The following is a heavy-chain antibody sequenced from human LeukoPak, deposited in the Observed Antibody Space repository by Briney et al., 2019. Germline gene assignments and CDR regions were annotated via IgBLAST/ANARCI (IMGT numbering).Heavy chain of an antibody. V-gene: IGHV3-21*01. J-gene: IGHJ4*02. CDR1: GFTFSNAW. D-gene: IGHD3-22*01. CDR3: ARVPSGYVDY. Sequence: GGPLRLSCAASGFTFSNAWMSWVRQAPGKGLEWVSSISSSSSYIYYADSVKGRFTISRDNAKNSLYLQMNSLRAEDTAVYYCARVPSGYVDYWGQGTLVTVSS. CDR2: ISSSSSYI.